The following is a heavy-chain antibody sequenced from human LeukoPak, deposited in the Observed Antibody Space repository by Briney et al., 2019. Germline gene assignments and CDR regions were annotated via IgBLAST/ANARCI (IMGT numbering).Heavy chain of an antibody. V-gene: IGHV1-8*03. CDR2: VNPNSGNT. CDR1: GYTFTSYD. Sequence: GASVKVSCKASGYTFTSYDINWVRQATGQGLEWMGWVNPNSGNTGYAQKFQGRVTITRNTSISTAYMGLSSLRSEDTAVYYCARGRRRDAFDIWGQGTMVTVSS. CDR3: ARGRRRDAFDI. J-gene: IGHJ3*02.